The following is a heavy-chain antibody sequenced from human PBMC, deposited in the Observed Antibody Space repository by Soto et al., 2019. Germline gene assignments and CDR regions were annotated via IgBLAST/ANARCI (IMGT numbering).Heavy chain of an antibody. CDR1: GGTFSSYA. V-gene: IGHV1-69*13. Sequence: SVKVSCKASGGTFSSYAISWVRQAPVQGLEWMGGIIPIFGTANYAQKFQGRVTITADESTSTAYMELSRLRSEDTAVYYCARKYYYDSSGYFGGMDVWGQGTTVTVSS. CDR2: IIPIFGTA. CDR3: ARKYYYDSSGYFGGMDV. J-gene: IGHJ6*02. D-gene: IGHD3-22*01.